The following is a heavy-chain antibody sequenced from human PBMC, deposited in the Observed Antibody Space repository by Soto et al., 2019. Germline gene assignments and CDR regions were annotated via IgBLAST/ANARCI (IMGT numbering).Heavy chain of an antibody. Sequence: WSLGLACAASGFTVSSSAMSWVRQAPGKGLEWVSLISGSGGSTYYTDSVKGRFTISRDKSKNTLYLQMSSLRVEDTAAYYCARSVAGHFDYWGQGALVTGSS. J-gene: IGHJ4*02. V-gene: IGHV3-23*01. CDR3: ARSVAGHFDY. CDR2: ISGSGGST. D-gene: IGHD6-19*01. CDR1: GFTVSSSA.